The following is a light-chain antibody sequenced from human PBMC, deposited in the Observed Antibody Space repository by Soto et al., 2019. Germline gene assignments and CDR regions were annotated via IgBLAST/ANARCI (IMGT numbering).Light chain of an antibody. CDR1: QGIDNY. J-gene: IGKJ3*01. Sequence: DIQMTQSPSSLSAPVGDRITITCRADQGIDNYLAWYQQKPGKVPKLLIYSASTLQSGVPSRFSGSGSGTDFLLTINSLHHDDVVTYYWQKYVWAPPTFGGGTKVDIK. CDR3: QKYVWAPPT. CDR2: SAS. V-gene: IGKV1-27*01.